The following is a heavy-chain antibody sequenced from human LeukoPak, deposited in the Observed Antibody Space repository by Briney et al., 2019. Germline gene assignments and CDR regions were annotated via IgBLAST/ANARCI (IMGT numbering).Heavy chain of an antibody. Sequence: GGSLRLSCAASGFTFSSYAMSWVRQAPGKGLEWVSSVSGSGGYTYYAGSVKGRFTISRDNSKNTLYLQMNSLRAEDTAIYYCAKDRPNYYDSSGHYYRRDGDYWGQGALVTVSS. CDR2: VSGSGGYT. CDR1: GFTFSSYA. J-gene: IGHJ4*02. CDR3: AKDRPNYYDSSGHYYRRDGDY. D-gene: IGHD3-22*01. V-gene: IGHV3-23*01.